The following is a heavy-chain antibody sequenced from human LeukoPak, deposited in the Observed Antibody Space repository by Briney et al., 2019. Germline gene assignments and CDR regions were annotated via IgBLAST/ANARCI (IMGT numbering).Heavy chain of an antibody. CDR2: MNPNSGNT. D-gene: IGHD3-3*01. V-gene: IGHV1-8*03. Sequence: ASVKVSCKASGYTFTSYDINWVRQATGQGLEWMGWMNPNSGNTGYAQKFQGRVTITRNTSISTAYVELSSLRSEDTAVYYCARAVSTYYDFWSGYYGYYYYMDVWGKGTTATVSS. CDR1: GYTFTSYD. CDR3: ARAVSTYYDFWSGYYGYYYYMDV. J-gene: IGHJ6*03.